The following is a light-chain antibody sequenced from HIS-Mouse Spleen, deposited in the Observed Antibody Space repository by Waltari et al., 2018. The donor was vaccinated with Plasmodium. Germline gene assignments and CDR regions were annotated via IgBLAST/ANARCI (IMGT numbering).Light chain of an antibody. J-gene: IGLJ3*02. CDR3: YSTDSSGNHRV. Sequence: SYELTQPPSVSVSPGQTARITCSGDALPQKYAYWYQQKSGQAPVLVIYEDSKRPSRIPERFSGSSSGTMATLTISGAQVEDEADYYCYSTDSSGNHRVFGGGTKLTVL. CDR2: EDS. V-gene: IGLV3-10*01. CDR1: ALPQKY.